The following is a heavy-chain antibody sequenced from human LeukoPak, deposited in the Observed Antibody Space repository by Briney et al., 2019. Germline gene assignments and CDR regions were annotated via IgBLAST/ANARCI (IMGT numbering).Heavy chain of an antibody. V-gene: IGHV4-34*01. CDR3: ARSSSWFLNWFDP. CDR1: GGSFSGYY. D-gene: IGHD6-13*01. J-gene: IGHJ5*02. CDR2: INHSGST. Sequence: SETLSLTCAVYGGSFSGYYWSWIRQPPGKGLEWIGEINHSGSTNYNPSLKSRVTISVDTSKKQSSLKVTSVTAADTAVYYCARSSSWFLNWFDPWGQGTLVTVSS.